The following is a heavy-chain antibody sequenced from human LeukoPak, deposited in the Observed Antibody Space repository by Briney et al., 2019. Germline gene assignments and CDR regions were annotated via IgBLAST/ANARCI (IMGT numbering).Heavy chain of an antibody. D-gene: IGHD2-15*01. Sequence: GGSLRLSCAASGFTFSSYSMNWVRQAPGKGLEWVSSISSSSSYIYFADSVKGRFTISRDNAKNSLYLQMNSLRAEDTAVYYCARDRCSGGSCYSFPYYYYYMDVWGKGTTVTVSS. J-gene: IGHJ6*03. CDR3: ARDRCSGGSCYSFPYYYYYMDV. CDR1: GFTFSSYS. CDR2: ISSSSSYI. V-gene: IGHV3-21*01.